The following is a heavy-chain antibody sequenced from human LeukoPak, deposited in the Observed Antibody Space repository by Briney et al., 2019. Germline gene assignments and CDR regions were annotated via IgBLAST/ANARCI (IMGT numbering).Heavy chain of an antibody. Sequence: PGGSLRLSCAASGFTFGSYWMSWVRQAPGKGLEWVANIKQDGSEKYYVDSVKGRFTISRDNAKNSLYLQMNSLRAEDTAVYYCAREGQQLVQAFDYWGQGTLVTVSS. CDR3: AREGQQLVQAFDY. D-gene: IGHD6-13*01. CDR1: GFTFGSYW. V-gene: IGHV3-7*01. J-gene: IGHJ4*02. CDR2: IKQDGSEK.